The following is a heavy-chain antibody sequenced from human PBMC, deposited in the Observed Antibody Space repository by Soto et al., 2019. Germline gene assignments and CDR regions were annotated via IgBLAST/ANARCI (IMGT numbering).Heavy chain of an antibody. D-gene: IGHD3-9*01. V-gene: IGHV3-21*01. CDR3: AILPDYDILTGYQNHYYYYGMDV. CDR1: GFTFSSYS. Sequence: GGSLRLSCAASGFTFSSYSMNWVRQAPGKGLEWVSSISSSSSYIYYADSVKGRFTISRDNAKNSLYLQMNSLRAEDTAVYYCAILPDYDILTGYQNHYYYYGMDVWGQG. CDR2: ISSSSSYI. J-gene: IGHJ6*02.